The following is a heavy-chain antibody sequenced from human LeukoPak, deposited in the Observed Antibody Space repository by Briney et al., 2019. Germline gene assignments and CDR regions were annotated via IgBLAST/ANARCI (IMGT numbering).Heavy chain of an antibody. CDR3: AIRGSTVVNGEGHHFDY. V-gene: IGHV3-9*01. Sequence: PGRSLRLSCAASGFTFDDYAMHWVRQAPGKGLEWVSGISWNSGSIGYADSVKGRFTISRDNSKNTLYLQMNSLRAEDTAVYYCAIRGSTVVNGEGHHFDYWGQGTLVTVSS. D-gene: IGHD4-23*01. CDR1: GFTFDDYA. CDR2: ISWNSGSI. J-gene: IGHJ4*02.